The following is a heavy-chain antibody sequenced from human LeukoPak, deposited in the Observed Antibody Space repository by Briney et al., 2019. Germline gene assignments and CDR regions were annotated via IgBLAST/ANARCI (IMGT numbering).Heavy chain of an antibody. Sequence: ASVKVSCKASGYTFTSYEINWVRQAPGHGLEWMGWMNPGSGDTAYAQKFQGRITMTRSTSITTAYMELSSLRSEDTAVYYCARGLGSYDSSELTWPMISFWGQGTQVTVSS. CDR3: ARGLGSYDSSELTWPMISF. V-gene: IGHV1-8*01. CDR1: GYTFTSYE. CDR2: MNPGSGDT. J-gene: IGHJ4*02. D-gene: IGHD3-22*01.